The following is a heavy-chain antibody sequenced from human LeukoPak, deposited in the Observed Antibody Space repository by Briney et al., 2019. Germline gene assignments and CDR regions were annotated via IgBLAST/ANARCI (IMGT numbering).Heavy chain of an antibody. Sequence: GGSLRLSCAASGFTFSSYGMHWVRQAPGQGLEWVAFIRSDGSNKYYADSVKGRYIVSRDNSKNTLYLLMNSLRSEDTAVYYCATGGIAAALAHWGQGTLVTVSS. CDR1: GFTFSSYG. D-gene: IGHD6-13*01. CDR2: IRSDGSNK. CDR3: ATGGIAAALAH. J-gene: IGHJ4*02. V-gene: IGHV3-30*02.